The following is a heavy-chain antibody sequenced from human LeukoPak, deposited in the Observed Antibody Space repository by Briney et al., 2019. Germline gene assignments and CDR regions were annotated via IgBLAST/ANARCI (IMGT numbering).Heavy chain of an antibody. CDR2: IDWDDDK. V-gene: IGHV2-70*11. Sequence: GSGPTLLHTTQTLTLTCTFSVFALGTSGVCVSWIRQPPGKALEWLARIDWDDDKYYSTSLKTRLTISKDTSKNQVVLTMTNMDPVDTATYYCARTPQCMPGIPYDYWGQGTLVTVSS. J-gene: IGHJ4*02. CDR3: ARTPQCMPGIPYDY. CDR1: VFALGTSGVC. D-gene: IGHD2-8*01.